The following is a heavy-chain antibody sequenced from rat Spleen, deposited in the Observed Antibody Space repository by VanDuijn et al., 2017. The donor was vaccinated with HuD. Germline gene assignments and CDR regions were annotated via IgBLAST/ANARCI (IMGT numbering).Heavy chain of an antibody. CDR2: ISNAGDT. CDR3: ARMNSGYGVMDA. J-gene: IGHJ4*01. Sequence: EVQLVESGGGRVQPGRSLKLSCVASGITFNNYWMTWIRQAPGKGLEWVASISNAGDTYYPDSVKGRFTISRDNAKSTLYLQMDSLRSEDTATYYCARMNSGYGVMDAWGQGASVTVSS. V-gene: IGHV5-31*01. CDR1: GITFNNYW. D-gene: IGHD4-3*01.